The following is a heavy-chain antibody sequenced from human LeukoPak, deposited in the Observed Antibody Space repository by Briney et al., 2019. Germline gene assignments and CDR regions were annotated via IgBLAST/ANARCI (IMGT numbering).Heavy chain of an antibody. D-gene: IGHD3-10*01. CDR2: ITSYRRDT. Sequence: GGSLRLSCEASGFTFSNYAMNWVRQTPGKGLEWVSSITSYRRDTYYADSVKGRFTISRDNSKNTLYLQMNSLRAEDTAVYYCAKAMVRGVINSLDYWGQGTLVTVSS. CDR3: AKAMVRGVINSLDY. CDR1: GFTFSNYA. J-gene: IGHJ4*02. V-gene: IGHV3-23*01.